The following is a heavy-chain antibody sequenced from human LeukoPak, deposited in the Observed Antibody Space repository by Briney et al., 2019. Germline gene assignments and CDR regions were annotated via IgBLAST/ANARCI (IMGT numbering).Heavy chain of an antibody. CDR2: IYISGST. D-gene: IGHD7-27*01. J-gene: IGHJ4*02. Sequence: PSQTLSLTCTVSGGPITSGTYYWSWIRQPAGKALEWIGRIYISGSTNYNPSLKSRVTISLDTSKNQFSLKLSSVTAADTAVYYCARARPWGLDGVYFVYWGQGTLVTVSS. CDR3: ARARPWGLDGVYFVY. CDR1: GGPITSGTYY. V-gene: IGHV4-61*02.